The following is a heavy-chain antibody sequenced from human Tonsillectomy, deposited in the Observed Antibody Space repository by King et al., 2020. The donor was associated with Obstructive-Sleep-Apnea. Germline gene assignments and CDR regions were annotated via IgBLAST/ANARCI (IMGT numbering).Heavy chain of an antibody. CDR3: ARQLMGHDVFDY. CDR1: GCSVNDANVY. D-gene: IGHD2-8*01. Sequence: VQLQESGPVLVKPSQTLSLTCNVSGCSVNDANVYRNCVRQPPGKLLVWIGDIDHTWNTHYTSPLMTRLSISLDTSKNQFSLKLRSVTAADTALYYCARQLMGHDVFDYWGRGTLVTVSS. J-gene: IGHJ4*02. V-gene: IGHV4-30-4*01. CDR2: IDHTWNT.